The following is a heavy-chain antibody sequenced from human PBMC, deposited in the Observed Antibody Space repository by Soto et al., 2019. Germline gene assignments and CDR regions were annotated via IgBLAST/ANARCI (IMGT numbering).Heavy chain of an antibody. CDR3: ARDRGTTGDRYYYYYGMDV. CDR2: ISYDGSNK. CDR1: GFTFSSYA. V-gene: IGHV3-30-3*01. J-gene: IGHJ6*02. Sequence: GGSLRLSCAASGFTFSSYAMHWVRQAPGKGLEWVAVISYDGSNKYYADSVKGRFTISRDNSKNTLYLQMNSLRAEDTAVYYCARDRGTTGDRYYYYYGMDVWGQGTTVTVSS. D-gene: IGHD4-17*01.